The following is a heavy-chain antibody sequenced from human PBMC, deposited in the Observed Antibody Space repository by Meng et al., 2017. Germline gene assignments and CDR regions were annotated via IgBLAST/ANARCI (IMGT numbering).Heavy chain of an antibody. CDR2: ISSSGSTI. CDR3: ARGYSGYDYSWLWDY. J-gene: IGHJ4*02. Sequence: GESLKISCAASGFTFSSYEMNWVRQAPGKGLEWVSYISSSGSTIYYADSVKGRFTISRDNAKNSLYLQMSSLRAEDTAVYYCARGYSGYDYSWLWDYWGQGTLVTVSS. V-gene: IGHV3-48*03. CDR1: GFTFSSYE. D-gene: IGHD5-12*01.